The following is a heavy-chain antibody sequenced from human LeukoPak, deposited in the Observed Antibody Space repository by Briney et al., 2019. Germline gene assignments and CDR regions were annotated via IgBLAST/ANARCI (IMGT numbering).Heavy chain of an antibody. CDR3: VRTEVSSGSEDY. CDR1: GGSIISSAYY. D-gene: IGHD6-19*01. J-gene: IGHJ4*02. Sequence: SQTLSLTCTVSGGSIISSAYYWSWIRQPPGEGLEWIGYIYYSGSTYYNPSLKSRVTISLDTSKNQFSLKLSSVTAADTAVYYCVRTEVSSGSEDYWGQGTLVTVSS. V-gene: IGHV4-30-4*08. CDR2: IYYSGST.